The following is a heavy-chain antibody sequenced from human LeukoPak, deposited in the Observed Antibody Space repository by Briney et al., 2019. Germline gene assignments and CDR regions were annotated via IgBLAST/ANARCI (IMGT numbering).Heavy chain of an antibody. J-gene: IGHJ6*03. CDR1: GASISSSNW. Sequence: ASETLSLTCAVSGASISSSNWWSWVRQPPGKGLEWIGEIYHSGTTNYNPSLKGRVTISVDTSKNQFSLKLSSVTAADTAVYYCARDQGNYFTYYYYMDVWGKGTTVTVSS. D-gene: IGHD4-11*01. CDR2: IYHSGTT. CDR3: ARDQGNYFTYYYYMDV. V-gene: IGHV4-4*02.